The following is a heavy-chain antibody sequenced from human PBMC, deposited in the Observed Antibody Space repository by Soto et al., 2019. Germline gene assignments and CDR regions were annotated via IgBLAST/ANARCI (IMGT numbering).Heavy chain of an antibody. CDR2: IYYSGST. V-gene: IGHV4-39*01. Sequence: PSETLSLTCTVSGGSISSSSYYWGWIRQPPGKGLEWIGSIYYSGSTYYNPSLKSRVTISADTSKNQFSLKLSSVTAADTAVYYCARHKYYGSGSPLPIWGQGTLVTVSS. CDR1: GGSISSSSYY. CDR3: ARHKYYGSGSPLPI. J-gene: IGHJ4*02. D-gene: IGHD3-10*01.